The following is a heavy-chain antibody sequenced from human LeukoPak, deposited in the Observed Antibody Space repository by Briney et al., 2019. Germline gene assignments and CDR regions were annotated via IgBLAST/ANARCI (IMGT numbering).Heavy chain of an antibody. D-gene: IGHD4-17*01. CDR3: AREEGGYGDFGTPNWFDP. J-gene: IGHJ5*02. CDR1: GGSVYSYY. V-gene: IGHV4-59*02. Sequence: SETLSLTCTVSGGSVYSYYWSWIRQPPGKGLEWIGYIYYSGSTNYNPSLKSRVTISVDTSKNQFSLKLSSVTAADTAVYYCAREEGGYGDFGTPNWFDPWGQGTLVTVSS. CDR2: IYYSGST.